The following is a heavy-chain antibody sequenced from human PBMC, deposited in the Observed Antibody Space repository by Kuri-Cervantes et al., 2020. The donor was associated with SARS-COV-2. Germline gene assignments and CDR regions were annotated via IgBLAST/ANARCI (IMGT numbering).Heavy chain of an antibody. CDR2: ISGSADST. D-gene: IGHD6-13*01. CDR3: VRGGIAATGPDDY. CDR1: GFTFSDHW. V-gene: IGHV3-23*01. J-gene: IGHJ4*02. Sequence: GGSLRLSCAASGFTFSDHWIHWVRQAPGKGLEWVSTISGSADSTYYADSVKGRFSISRDNSKNTLFLQMNSLRAEDTAIYYCVRGGIAATGPDDYWGQGTLVTVSS.